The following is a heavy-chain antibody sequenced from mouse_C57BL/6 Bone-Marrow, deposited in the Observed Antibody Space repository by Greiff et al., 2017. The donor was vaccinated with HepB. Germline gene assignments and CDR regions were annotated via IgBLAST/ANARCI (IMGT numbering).Heavy chain of an antibody. J-gene: IGHJ2*01. CDR3: ARPQIYYYGSSSFDY. Sequence: EVQLQQSGPELVKPGASVKISCKASGYTFTDYYMNWVKQSHGKSLEWIGDINPNNGGTSYNQKFKGKATLTVDKSSSTAYMELRSLTSEDSAVYYCARPQIYYYGSSSFDYWGQGTTLTVAS. D-gene: IGHD1-1*01. V-gene: IGHV1-26*01. CDR2: INPNNGGT. CDR1: GYTFTDYY.